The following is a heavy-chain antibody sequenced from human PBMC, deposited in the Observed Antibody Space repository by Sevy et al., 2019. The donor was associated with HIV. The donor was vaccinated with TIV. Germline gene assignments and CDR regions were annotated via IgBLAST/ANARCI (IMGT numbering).Heavy chain of an antibody. V-gene: IGHV4-34*01. D-gene: IGHD2-2*01. Sequence: SETLSLTCAVYGGSFSGYSWSWIRQPPGKGLEWIGEINHSGSTNYNPSLKSRVTISVDTSKNQFSRKLSSVTAADTAVYYCARHCSSTSCSHAFDIWGQWTMVTDSS. CDR1: GGSFSGYS. J-gene: IGHJ3*02. CDR3: ARHCSSTSCSHAFDI. CDR2: INHSGST.